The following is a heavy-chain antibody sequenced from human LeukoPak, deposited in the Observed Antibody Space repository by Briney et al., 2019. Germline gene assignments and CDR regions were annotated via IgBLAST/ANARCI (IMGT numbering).Heavy chain of an antibody. CDR2: IWYDGSNK. CDR1: GFTFSSYG. J-gene: IGHJ4*02. CDR3: ARDGVAYCGGDCYPHDY. D-gene: IGHD2-21*02. V-gene: IGHV3-33*01. Sequence: PGRSLRLSCAASGFTFSSYGMHWVRQAPGKGPEWVAVIWYDGSNKYYADSVKGRFTISRDNSKNTLYLQMNSLRAEDTAVYYCARDGVAYCGGDCYPHDYWGQGTLVTVSS.